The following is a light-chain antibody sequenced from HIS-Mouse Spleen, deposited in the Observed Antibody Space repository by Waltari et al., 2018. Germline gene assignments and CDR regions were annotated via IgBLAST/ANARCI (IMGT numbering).Light chain of an antibody. CDR2: RNN. V-gene: IGLV1-47*01. Sequence: QSVLTQPPSASGTPGRRVTTSCSGSSSNIGRNYVYWYQQLPGTAPKLLIYRNNQRPSWVPARFSGSQAGTSASLAISGLRSEDEADYYCAAWDDSLSGPVFGGGTKLTVL. CDR1: SSNIGRNY. CDR3: AAWDDSLSGPV. J-gene: IGLJ3*02.